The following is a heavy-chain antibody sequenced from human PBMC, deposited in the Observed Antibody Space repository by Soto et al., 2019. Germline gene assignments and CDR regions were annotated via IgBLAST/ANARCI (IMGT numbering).Heavy chain of an antibody. Sequence: GPGLSSETLSLTCTVSGGSISSYYWSWIRQPPGKGLEWLAYIYDDGSANYNPSLKSRATISLDMSKNQFSLKLTSVTAADTAVYYCARDKYCSGGSCRKNWFDPWGQGTLVTVSS. J-gene: IGHJ5*02. V-gene: IGHV4-59*01. CDR1: GGSISSYY. CDR2: IYDDGSA. CDR3: ARDKYCSGGSCRKNWFDP. D-gene: IGHD2-15*01.